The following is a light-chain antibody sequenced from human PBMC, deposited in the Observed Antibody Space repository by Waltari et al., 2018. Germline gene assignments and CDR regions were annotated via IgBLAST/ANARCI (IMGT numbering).Light chain of an antibody. J-gene: IGKJ2*01. Sequence: DIQMTQSPSSLSASVGDSVTITCRARQVIGSWLAWYQQKPGKAPRLLIYAASTLQSGVPSRFSGSGSGTDFTLTISSVQSEDFATYFCQEVNRFPYTFGQGTKLEIK. CDR3: QEVNRFPYT. CDR2: AAS. CDR1: QVIGSW. V-gene: IGKV1-12*01.